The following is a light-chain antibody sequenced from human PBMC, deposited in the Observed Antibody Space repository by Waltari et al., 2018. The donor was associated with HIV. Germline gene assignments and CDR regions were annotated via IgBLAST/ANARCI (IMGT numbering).Light chain of an antibody. Sequence: ITCRASQDISSYLAWYQQKPGEAPKLLIYAASTLQSGVPSRFSGRGSGTEFTLTINSLQPEDFATYFCQHLNSFPITFGQGTRLEIK. CDR2: AAS. CDR3: QHLNSFPIT. V-gene: IGKV1-9*01. CDR1: QDISSY. J-gene: IGKJ5*01.